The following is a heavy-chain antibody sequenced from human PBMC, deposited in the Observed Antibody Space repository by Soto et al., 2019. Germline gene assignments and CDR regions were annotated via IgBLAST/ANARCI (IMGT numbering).Heavy chain of an antibody. V-gene: IGHV3-23*01. D-gene: IGHD2-15*01. CDR3: AKDPLDIVVVVAATVSVNWFDP. CDR1: GFTFSSYA. J-gene: IGHJ5*02. CDR2: ISGSGGST. Sequence: GGSLRLSCAASGFTFSSYAMSWVRQAPGKGLEWVSAISGSGGSTYYADSVKGRFTISRDNSKNTLYLQMNSLRAEDTAVYYCAKDPLDIVVVVAATVSVNWFDPWGQGTLVTVSS.